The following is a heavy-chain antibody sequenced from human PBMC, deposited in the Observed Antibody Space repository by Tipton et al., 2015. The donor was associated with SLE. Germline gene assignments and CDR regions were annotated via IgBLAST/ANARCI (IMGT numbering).Heavy chain of an antibody. Sequence: QLVQSGGGLVQPGGSLRLSCAASGFTFSSYAMSWVRQAPGKGLEWVSYISSGGNAIYYADSVKGRFTISRDNAKNSLYLQMDSLRAEDTAMYYCASEITYYYDGTGYYYVDYWGQGALVTVSS. V-gene: IGHV3-48*04. CDR2: ISSGGNAI. J-gene: IGHJ4*02. D-gene: IGHD3-22*01. CDR3: ASEITYYYDGTGYYYVDY. CDR1: GFTFSSYA.